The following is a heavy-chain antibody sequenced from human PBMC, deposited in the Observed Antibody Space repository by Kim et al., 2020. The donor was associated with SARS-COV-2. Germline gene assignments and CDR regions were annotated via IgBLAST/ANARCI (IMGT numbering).Heavy chain of an antibody. Sequence: SVKVSCKASGGTFSSYTISWVRQAPGQGLEWMGRIIPILGIANYAQKFQGRVTNTADKSTSTAYMELSSLRSEDTAGYYCANSGYDREEYGMDVWGQGTTVTVSS. V-gene: IGHV1-69*02. CDR3: ANSGYDREEYGMDV. J-gene: IGHJ6*02. CDR1: GGTFSSYT. CDR2: IIPILGIA. D-gene: IGHD5-12*01.